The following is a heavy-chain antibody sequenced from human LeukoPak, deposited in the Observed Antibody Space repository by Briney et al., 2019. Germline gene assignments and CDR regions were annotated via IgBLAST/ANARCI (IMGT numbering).Heavy chain of an antibody. CDR2: ISSIVSTI. J-gene: IGHJ4*02. V-gene: IGHV3-48*03. CDR1: GFTFSSYE. CDR3: ARELGGGYFDY. Sequence: GGSLRLSCAASGFTFSSYEMNWVRQAPGKGLEWVAYISSIVSTIYYADSVKGRFTISRDNAKNSLYLQMNSLRAEDTAVYYCARELGGGYFDYWGQGTLVTVSS. D-gene: IGHD3-16*01.